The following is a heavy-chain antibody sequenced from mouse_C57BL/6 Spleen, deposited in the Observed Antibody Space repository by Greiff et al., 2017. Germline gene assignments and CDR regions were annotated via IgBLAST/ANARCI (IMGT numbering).Heavy chain of an antibody. CDR3: AGLLYGSMGYAMDY. CDR2: INPSTGGT. CDR1: GYSFTGYY. J-gene: IGHJ4*01. D-gene: IGHD1-1*01. Sequence: VQLQQSGPELVKPGASVKISCKASGYSFTGYYMNWVKQSPEKSLEWIGEINPSTGGTNYNQKFKAKATLNVDKSSSTAYMQLEGQTSEDTAVYYCAGLLYGSMGYAMDYWGQGTSVTVSS. V-gene: IGHV1-42*01.